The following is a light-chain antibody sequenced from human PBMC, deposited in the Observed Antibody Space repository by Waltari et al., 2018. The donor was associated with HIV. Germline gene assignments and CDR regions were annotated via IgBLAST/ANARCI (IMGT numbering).Light chain of an antibody. CDR2: EGS. J-gene: IGLJ2*01. Sequence: QSALTQPASVSGSPGQSITIPCTGTSSDVGRHNLVSWYQQHPGKAPKLMIYEGSKRPSGVSNRFSGSKSGNTASLTISGLQAEDEADYYCCSYAGSSTLEVFGGGTKLTVL. CDR3: CSYAGSSTLEV. CDR1: SSDVGRHNL. V-gene: IGLV2-23*01.